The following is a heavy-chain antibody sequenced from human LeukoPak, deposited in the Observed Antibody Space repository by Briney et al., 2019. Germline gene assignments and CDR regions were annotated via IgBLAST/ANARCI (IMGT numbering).Heavy chain of an antibody. V-gene: IGHV3-64*01. CDR1: GFTFSSYA. D-gene: IGHD3-10*02. CDR3: AELGITMIGGV. J-gene: IGHJ6*04. CDR2: ISSNGGST. Sequence: AGGSLRLSCAASGFTFSSYAMHWVRQAPGKGLEYVSAISSNGGSTYHANSVKGRFTISRDNSKNTLYLQMGSLRAEDMAVYYCAELGITMIGGVWGKGTTVTISS.